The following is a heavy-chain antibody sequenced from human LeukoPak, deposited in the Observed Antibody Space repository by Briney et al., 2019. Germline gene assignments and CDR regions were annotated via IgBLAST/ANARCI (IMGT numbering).Heavy chain of an antibody. Sequence: GGSLRLSCAASGFSFSSYAMSWVRQAPGKGLEWVSAISGSGGSTYYADSVKGRFTISRDNSKNTLYLQMNSLRAEDTAVYYCAKDGSGYSYGYASVYWGQGTLVTVPP. CDR1: GFSFSSYA. D-gene: IGHD5-18*01. CDR2: ISGSGGST. CDR3: AKDGSGYSYGYASVY. J-gene: IGHJ4*02. V-gene: IGHV3-23*01.